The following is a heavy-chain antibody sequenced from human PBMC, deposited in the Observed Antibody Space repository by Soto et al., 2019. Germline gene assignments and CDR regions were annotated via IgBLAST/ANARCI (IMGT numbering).Heavy chain of an antibody. Sequence: QVQLVQSGAEVKKPGASVKVSCKASGYTFTSYAMHWVRQAPGQRLEWMGWINAGNGNTKYSQKVQGRVTLTRDTAASTAYMELSSPRSEDTAVYYCARGPGGPDGPGDYWGQGTLVTVSS. V-gene: IGHV1-3*01. CDR1: GYTFTSYA. CDR3: ARGPGGPDGPGDY. J-gene: IGHJ4*02. D-gene: IGHD2-15*01. CDR2: INAGNGNT.